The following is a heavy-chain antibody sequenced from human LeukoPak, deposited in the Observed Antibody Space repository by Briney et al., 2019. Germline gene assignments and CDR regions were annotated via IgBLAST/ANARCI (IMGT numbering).Heavy chain of an antibody. CDR1: GYTFTGYY. J-gene: IGHJ3*02. CDR3: ARILVVINDAFDI. V-gene: IGHV1-2*02. D-gene: IGHD3-22*01. CDR2: INPNSGDT. Sequence: ASVKVSCKTSGYTFTGYYIHWVRQAPGQGLEWMGWINPNSGDTNYAQKFQGRVSMTGDTSISTAYMELSRLRSDDTAVYYCARILVVINDAFDIWGQGTMVTVSS.